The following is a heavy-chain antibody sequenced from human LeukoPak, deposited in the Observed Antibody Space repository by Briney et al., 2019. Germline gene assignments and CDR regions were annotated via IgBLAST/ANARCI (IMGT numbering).Heavy chain of an antibody. Sequence: SGGSLRLSCAASGFTFSSYAMTWVRQAPGKGLEWVSLISFSGDSIYYADSVRGRFTISRDNSKDTLYLQMNSLRAEDTAIYYCARDIQLSTWGLGTMVTVSS. J-gene: IGHJ3*01. CDR3: ARDIQLST. D-gene: IGHD5-24*01. CDR2: ISFSGDSI. CDR1: GFTFSSYA. V-gene: IGHV3-23*01.